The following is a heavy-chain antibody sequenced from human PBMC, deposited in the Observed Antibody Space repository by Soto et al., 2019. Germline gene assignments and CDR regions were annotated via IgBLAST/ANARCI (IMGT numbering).Heavy chain of an antibody. J-gene: IGHJ4*02. D-gene: IGHD2-8*02. CDR1: GFTFSDYY. CDR2: ISVSSTYA. CDR3: ARGVRYCSAQKPANFYY. V-gene: IGHV3-11*05. Sequence: GGSLRLSCAASGFTFSDYYMSWIRQAPGKGLECVAYISVSSTYANYGDSVEGRFTISRDNAETSLFLQRNSLRADDTAVPYCARGVRYCSAQKPANFYYGGQGALLAVSS.